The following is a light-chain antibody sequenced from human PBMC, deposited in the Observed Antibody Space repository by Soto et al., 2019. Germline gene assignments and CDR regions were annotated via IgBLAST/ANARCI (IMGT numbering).Light chain of an antibody. J-gene: IGKJ5*01. CDR2: GAS. CDR3: QQYGSPPLT. CDR1: QSVSSSY. Sequence: EIVLTQSPGTLSLSPGERATLSCRASQSVSSSYLAWYQQKPGQAPRLLIYGASSRATGIPDRFSGSGSGTHFTITISRLEPEDNSVYYCQQYGSPPLTFGQGTRLEIQ. V-gene: IGKV3-20*01.